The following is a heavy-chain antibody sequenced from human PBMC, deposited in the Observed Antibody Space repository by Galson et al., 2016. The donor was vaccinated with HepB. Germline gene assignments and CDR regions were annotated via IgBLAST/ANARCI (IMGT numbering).Heavy chain of an antibody. J-gene: IGHJ4*02. D-gene: IGHD3-3*01. CDR2: ISTHNGKT. V-gene: IGHV1-18*01. CDR3: ARFWSGFLPDY. Sequence: SVKVSCKASGYIFTTYGVGWVRQAPGQGLEWMGCISTHNGKTTYSQKFQGRVIMTTDTSTSTVYMELRGLRSDDTAVYFCARFWSGFLPDYWGQGTLVIVSS. CDR1: GYIFTTYG.